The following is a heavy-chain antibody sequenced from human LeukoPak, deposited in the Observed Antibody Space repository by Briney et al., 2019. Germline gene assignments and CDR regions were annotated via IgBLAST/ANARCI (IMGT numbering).Heavy chain of an antibody. D-gene: IGHD1-26*01. CDR2: ISWNSGSI. CDR3: ARDSGSYGFGAFDI. Sequence: LGGSLRLSCAASGFTFDDYAMHWVRQAPGKGLEWVSGISWNSGSIGYADSVKGRFTISRDNSKNTLYLQMNSLRAEDTAVYYCARDSGSYGFGAFDIWGQGTMVTVSS. CDR1: GFTFDDYA. V-gene: IGHV3-9*01. J-gene: IGHJ3*02.